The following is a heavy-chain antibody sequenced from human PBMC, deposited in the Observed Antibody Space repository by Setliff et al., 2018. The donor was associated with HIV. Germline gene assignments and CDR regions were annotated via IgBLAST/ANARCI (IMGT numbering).Heavy chain of an antibody. CDR2: IKEDGSVT. D-gene: IGHD6-19*01. J-gene: IGHJ4*02. CDR3: ARDPGSSSFDY. CDR1: GFTFSDYY. V-gene: IGHV3-7*03. Sequence: GGSLRLSCAASGFTFSDYYMSWIRQAPGKGLEWISYIKEDGSVTNYVDSVKGRFTISRDNAKNLVFLQMSSLRAEDTAAYYCARDPGSSSFDYWGQGTPVTVSS.